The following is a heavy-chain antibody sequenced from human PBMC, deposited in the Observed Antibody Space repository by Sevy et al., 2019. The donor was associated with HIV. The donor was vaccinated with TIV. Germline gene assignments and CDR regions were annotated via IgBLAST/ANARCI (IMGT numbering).Heavy chain of an antibody. CDR2: IGGSGRNT. D-gene: IGHD2-15*01. Sequence: GGSLRLSCAPSGFTLSTYAMNWVRQAPGKGLEWVSSIGGSGRNTYYADSVEGRFTISRDNSKNMLYLQMNSLRVADTAVYYCAKGYCSGGTCSRDYYYYGMDVWGQGTTVTVSS. V-gene: IGHV3-23*01. CDR3: AKGYCSGGTCSRDYYYYGMDV. J-gene: IGHJ6*02. CDR1: GFTLSTYA.